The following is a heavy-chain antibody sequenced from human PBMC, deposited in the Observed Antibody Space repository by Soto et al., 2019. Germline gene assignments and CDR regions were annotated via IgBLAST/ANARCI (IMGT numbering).Heavy chain of an antibody. CDR2: INHSGST. CDR1: GGSFSGYY. CDR3: ATRITVFGLLIPPFDP. Sequence: SETLSLTCAVYGGSFSGYYWSWIRQPPGKGLEWIGEINHSGSTNYNPSPKSRVTISVDTSKNQFSLRLSSVTAADTAIYYCATRITVFGLLIPPFDPWGQGTQVTVS. D-gene: IGHD3-3*01. J-gene: IGHJ5*02. V-gene: IGHV4-34*01.